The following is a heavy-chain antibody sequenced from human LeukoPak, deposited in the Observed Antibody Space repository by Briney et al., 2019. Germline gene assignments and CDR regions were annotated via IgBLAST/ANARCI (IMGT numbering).Heavy chain of an antibody. CDR2: INHSGST. D-gene: IGHD6-19*01. CDR3: ASATIAVAGTYHSFDY. V-gene: IGHV4-34*01. J-gene: IGHJ4*02. CDR1: GGSFSGYY. Sequence: SETLSLTCAVYGGSFSGYYWSWIRQPPGKGLEWIGEINHSGSTNYNPSLKSRVTISVDTSKNQFSLKLSSVTAADTAVYYCASATIAVAGTYHSFDYWGQGTLVTVSS.